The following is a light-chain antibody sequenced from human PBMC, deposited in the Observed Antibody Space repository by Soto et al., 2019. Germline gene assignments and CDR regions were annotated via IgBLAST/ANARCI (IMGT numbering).Light chain of an antibody. CDR2: AAS. CDR3: LQHSSYPWT. V-gene: IGKV1-17*01. Sequence: DIQMTQSPSSLSASVGDRVTITCRASQGLRNDLAWYQQKPGKAPKRLIFAASILQSGVPSRFSGSGFGTEFTLTISSLQPEDFATYYCLQHSSYPWTFGQGTKVEIK. J-gene: IGKJ1*01. CDR1: QGLRND.